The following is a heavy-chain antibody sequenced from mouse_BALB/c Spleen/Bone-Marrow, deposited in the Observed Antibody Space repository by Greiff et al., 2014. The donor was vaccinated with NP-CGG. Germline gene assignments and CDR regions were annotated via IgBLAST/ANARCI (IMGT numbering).Heavy chain of an antibody. CDR1: GYAFSTYW. J-gene: IGHJ3*01. CDR3: AKVTTGFAY. Sequence: VQLQQSGAEPVRPGSSVKISCKASGYAFSTYWMTWVKQRPGQGLEWIGQIYPGDGDTKYNGKFKGKATLTADKSSSTAYMQLSSLTSEDSAVYFCAKVTTGFAYWGQGTLVTVSA. V-gene: IGHV1-80*01. D-gene: IGHD2-2*01. CDR2: IYPGDGDT.